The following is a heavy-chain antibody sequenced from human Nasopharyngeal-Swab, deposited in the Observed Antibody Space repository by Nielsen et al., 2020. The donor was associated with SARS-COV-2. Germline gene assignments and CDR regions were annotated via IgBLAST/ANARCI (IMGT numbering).Heavy chain of an antibody. Sequence: WIRQPPGQVLEWIGYIYSSGRTNYNPSLKSRVTISVDTSKNQFSLKLNAVTAADTAVYYCARQRYFDAWGQGTLVTVSS. V-gene: IGHV4-59*08. CDR3: ARQRYFDA. CDR2: IYSSGRT. J-gene: IGHJ4*02. D-gene: IGHD3-9*01.